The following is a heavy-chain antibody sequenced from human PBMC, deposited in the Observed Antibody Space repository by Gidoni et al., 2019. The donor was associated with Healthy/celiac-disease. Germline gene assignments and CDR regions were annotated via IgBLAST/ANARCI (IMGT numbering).Heavy chain of an antibody. J-gene: IGHJ6*02. V-gene: IGHV3-33*01. CDR1: GFTFSSYG. Sequence: QVQLVESGGGVVQPGRSLRLSCAASGFTFSSYGMHWVRQAPGKGLEWVAVIWYDGSNKYYADSVKGRFTISRDNSKNTLYLQMNSLRAEDTAVYYCARDLYYDFWSGYLTFDYYYGMDVWGQGTTVTVSS. CDR3: ARDLYYDFWSGYLTFDYYYGMDV. CDR2: IWYDGSNK. D-gene: IGHD3-3*01.